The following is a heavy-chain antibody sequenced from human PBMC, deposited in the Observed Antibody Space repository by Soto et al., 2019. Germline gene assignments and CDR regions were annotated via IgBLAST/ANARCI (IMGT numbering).Heavy chain of an antibody. CDR2: FRTSGDGGTT. V-gene: IGHV3-23*01. J-gene: IGHJ4*02. D-gene: IGHD1-1*01. CDR1: VFTFSSYS. CDR3: AKKVNSGPASQYFEY. Sequence: VGSLRLSCVSSVFTFSSYSMSCVRHSPGKWLEWVTGFRTSGDGGTTYYADSVKGRFTISRDNSKNTLFLQMNSLRAEDTAIYYCAKKVNSGPASQYFEYWGQGTLVTVS.